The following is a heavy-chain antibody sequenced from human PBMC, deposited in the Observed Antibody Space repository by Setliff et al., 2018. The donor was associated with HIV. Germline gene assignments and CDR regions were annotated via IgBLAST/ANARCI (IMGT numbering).Heavy chain of an antibody. CDR1: GYTFTTYA. Sequence: ASVKVSCKASGYTFTTYAMHWVRQAPGQGLEWMGRINPNNGVTFYGQKFQGRVTMTRDTSIMTAYMELGRPTYDDTAVYYCASFRGTGTTRSLDHFDYWGQGTLVTVSS. J-gene: IGHJ4*02. CDR3: ASFRGTGTTRSLDHFDY. D-gene: IGHD1-1*01. V-gene: IGHV1-2*06. CDR2: INPNNGVT.